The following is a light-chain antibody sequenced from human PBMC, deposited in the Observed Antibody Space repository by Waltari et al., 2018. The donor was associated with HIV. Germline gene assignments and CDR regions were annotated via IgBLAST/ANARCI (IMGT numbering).Light chain of an antibody. J-gene: IGLJ3*02. Sequence: QSVLPQPPSASGTPGQRVTISSSGRTPNIGSNTINWYQHLPGTAPKLLIYSNSKRPSGVPDRFSGSKSGTAADLSISGLQSEDEADDSCAAWDDSLNGPVFGGGTKLTVL. CDR1: TPNIGSNT. CDR3: AAWDDSLNGPV. V-gene: IGLV1-44*01. CDR2: SNS.